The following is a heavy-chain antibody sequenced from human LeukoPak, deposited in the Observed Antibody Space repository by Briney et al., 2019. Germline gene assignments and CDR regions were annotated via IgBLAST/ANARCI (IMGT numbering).Heavy chain of an antibody. J-gene: IGHJ4*02. CDR3: STDGVGVEGATYDN. Sequence: GGSLRLSCAASGFTFINAWMAWVRQAPGKGLEWVGRIKAKAHGGTIEYAAPVKGRFTISRDDSKNTLYLQMNSLKTEDTAVYYCSTDGVGVEGATYDNWGQGTLVSVSS. CDR2: IKAKAHGGTI. D-gene: IGHD1-26*01. V-gene: IGHV3-15*01. CDR1: GFTFINAW.